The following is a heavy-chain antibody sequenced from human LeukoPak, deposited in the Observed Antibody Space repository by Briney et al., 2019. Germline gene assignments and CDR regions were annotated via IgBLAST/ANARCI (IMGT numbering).Heavy chain of an antibody. CDR3: ARDGSSYYYYYMDV. J-gene: IGHJ6*03. Sequence: GGSLRLSCAASGFTFCDYYMSWIRQAPGKGLEWVSYISSSGSTIYYADSVKGRFTISRDNAKNSLYLQMNSLRAEDTAVYYCARDGSSYYYYYMDVWGKGTTVTVSS. D-gene: IGHD6-19*01. CDR2: ISSSGSTI. V-gene: IGHV3-11*01. CDR1: GFTFCDYY.